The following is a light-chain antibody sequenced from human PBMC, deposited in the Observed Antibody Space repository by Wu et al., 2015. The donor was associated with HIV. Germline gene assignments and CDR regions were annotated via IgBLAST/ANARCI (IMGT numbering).Light chain of an antibody. V-gene: IGKV1-9*01. CDR1: QGISTY. CDR3: QQLNSYPQFT. Sequence: DIQMTQSPSSLSASVGDRVTITCRASQGISTYLAWYQQKPGKVPKLLIYAASKLQSGVPSRFSGSGSGADFTLTISSLQPEDFATYYCQQLNSYPQFTFGPGTKVDIK. J-gene: IGKJ3*01. CDR2: AAS.